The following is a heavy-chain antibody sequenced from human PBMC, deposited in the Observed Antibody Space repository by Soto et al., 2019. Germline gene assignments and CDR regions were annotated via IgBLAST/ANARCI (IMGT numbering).Heavy chain of an antibody. CDR1: GGSVSSGSYF. CDR3: ARDYSSSSNYYYYYGMDV. V-gene: IGHV4-61*01. D-gene: IGHD6-6*01. J-gene: IGHJ6*02. CDR2: IYYSGST. Sequence: QVQLQESGPGLVKPSETLSLTCTVSGGSVSSGSYFWSWIRQPPGKGLEWIGYIYYSGSTNYNPSLMSRVTISVDTSKNQFSLKLSSVTAADTAVYYCARDYSSSSNYYYYYGMDVWGQGTTVTVSS.